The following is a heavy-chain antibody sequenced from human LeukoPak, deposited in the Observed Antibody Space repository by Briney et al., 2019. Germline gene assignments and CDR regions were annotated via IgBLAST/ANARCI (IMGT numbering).Heavy chain of an antibody. D-gene: IGHD1-26*01. CDR1: GFTFSNYG. CDR3: VRDRGTYRPIDY. V-gene: IGHV3-21*04. J-gene: IGHJ4*02. Sequence: GGSLRLSCAASGFTFSNYGMHWVRQAPGKGLEWVSSISYTGTYIYYADSVKGRFTISRDNAQNSLYLQMNSLRAEDTAIYYCVRDRGTYRPIDYWGQGTLVTVSS. CDR2: ISYTGTYI.